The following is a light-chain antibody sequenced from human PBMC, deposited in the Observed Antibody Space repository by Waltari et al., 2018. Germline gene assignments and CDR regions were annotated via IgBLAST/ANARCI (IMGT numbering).Light chain of an antibody. CDR1: HTNTNW. CDR2: DAS. V-gene: IGKV1-5*01. CDR3: QHYNSFSHIYT. Sequence: IQMTQSPSTLSASVGDSVTITCRASHTNTNWLAWYQQKPGKAPNVLIYDASTLESGVPSMFSGSGSGTEFTLTINSLQPDDFATYYCQHYNSFSHIYTFGQGTKLEI. J-gene: IGKJ2*01.